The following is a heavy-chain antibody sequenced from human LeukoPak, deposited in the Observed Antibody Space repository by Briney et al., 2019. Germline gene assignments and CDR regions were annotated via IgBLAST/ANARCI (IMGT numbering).Heavy chain of an antibody. D-gene: IGHD7-27*01. CDR3: ARATNWGFHDSY. CDR1: GYTFTGYY. CDR2: INPNSGGT. V-gene: IGHV1-2*02. J-gene: IGHJ4*02. Sequence: ASVKVSCKASGYTFTGYYMHCVRQAPGQGLEWMGWINPNSGGTNYAQKFQGRVTMTRDTSISTAYMELSRLRSDDTAVYYCARATNWGFHDSYWGQGTLVTVSS.